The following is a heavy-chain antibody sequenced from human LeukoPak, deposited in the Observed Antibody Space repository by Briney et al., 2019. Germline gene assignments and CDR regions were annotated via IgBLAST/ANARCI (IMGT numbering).Heavy chain of an antibody. CDR1: GYTFTSYY. CDR2: INPNSGGT. V-gene: IGHV1-2*02. CDR3: ARGEYYYDSSGYYEG. Sequence: ASVKVSCKASGYTFTSYYMHWVRQAPGQGLEWMGWINPNSGGTNYAQKFQGRVTMTRDTSISTAYMELSRLRSDDTAVYYCARGEYYYDSSGYYEGWGQGTLVTVSS. J-gene: IGHJ4*02. D-gene: IGHD3-22*01.